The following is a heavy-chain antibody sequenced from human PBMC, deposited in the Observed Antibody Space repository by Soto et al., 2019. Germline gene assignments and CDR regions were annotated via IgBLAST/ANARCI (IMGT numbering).Heavy chain of an antibody. CDR3: ARERLYGPASA. V-gene: IGHV3-53*01. J-gene: IGHJ4*02. Sequence: LXLSCAGFEVSVSSNYMTWYRQAPGKGLEWVSAIYNGGTTYYADSVKGRFTISRDNSKNTLYLQMNSLRAEDTAVYYCARERLYGPASAWGQGTLVTVSS. D-gene: IGHD3-10*01. CDR1: EVSVSSNY. CDR2: IYNGGTT.